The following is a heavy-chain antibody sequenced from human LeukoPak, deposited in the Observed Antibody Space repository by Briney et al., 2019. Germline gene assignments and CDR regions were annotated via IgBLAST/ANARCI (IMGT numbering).Heavy chain of an antibody. Sequence: GTSVKVSCKASGFTFTSSAVQWVRQARGQRLEWIGWIVVGSGNTNYAQKFQERVTITRDMSTSTAYMELSSLRSEDTAVYYCAASSTVTTYYYYYYMDVWGKGTTVTVSS. V-gene: IGHV1-58*01. CDR3: AASSTVTTYYYYYYMDV. CDR2: IVVGSGNT. J-gene: IGHJ6*03. CDR1: GFTFTSSA. D-gene: IGHD4-11*01.